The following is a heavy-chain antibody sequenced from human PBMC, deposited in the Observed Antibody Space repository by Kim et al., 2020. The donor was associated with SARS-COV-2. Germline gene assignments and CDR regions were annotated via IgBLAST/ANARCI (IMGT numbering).Heavy chain of an antibody. Sequence: DGSNKYYADSVKGRFTIARDKSKNMLFLQVNSLRAEDTAVYYCANFESWGQGTLVTVSS. CDR2: DGSNK. CDR3: ANFES. J-gene: IGHJ4*02. V-gene: IGHV3-33*03.